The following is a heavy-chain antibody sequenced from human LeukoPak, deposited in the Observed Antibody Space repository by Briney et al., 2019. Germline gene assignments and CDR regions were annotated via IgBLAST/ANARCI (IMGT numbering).Heavy chain of an antibody. V-gene: IGHV3-53*01. CDR1: GFTVSSNY. Sequence: GGSLRLSCAASGFTVSSNYMSWVRQAPGKGLEWVSVIYSGGSTYYADSVKGRFTISRDNSKNTLYLQMNSLRAEDTAVYYCARDCSSTSCYRTGFDPWGQGTLVTVSS. D-gene: IGHD2-2*01. CDR2: IYSGGST. CDR3: ARDCSSTSCYRTGFDP. J-gene: IGHJ5*02.